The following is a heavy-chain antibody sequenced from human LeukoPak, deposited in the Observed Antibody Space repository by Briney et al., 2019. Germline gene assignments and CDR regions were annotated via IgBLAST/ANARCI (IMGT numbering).Heavy chain of an antibody. CDR1: GGTFSTYA. CDR2: ISGYNSKP. Sequence: ASVKVSCKASGGTFSTYAISWVRQAPGQGLEWMGWISGYNSKPFYAQNFQGRVTMTTDTSTTTAYMELTSLRSDDTAVYYCARGGPSRLRVDYWGQGTLVTVSS. V-gene: IGHV1-18*01. D-gene: IGHD4-17*01. CDR3: ARGGPSRLRVDY. J-gene: IGHJ4*02.